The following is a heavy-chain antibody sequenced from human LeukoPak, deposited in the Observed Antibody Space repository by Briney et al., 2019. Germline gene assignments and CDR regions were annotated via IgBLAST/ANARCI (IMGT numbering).Heavy chain of an antibody. CDR3: ARCTTASSGWCNWLDP. Sequence: GGSLRLSCAASGFTFSTYAMSWVRQAPGKGLAWVASVESDGTGSHYADSVKGRFTISRDSSKNILYLQMNSLRVEGTAIYYCARCTTASSGWCNWLDPWGQGTLVTVSS. CDR1: GFTFSTYA. D-gene: IGHD3-22*01. V-gene: IGHV3-23*05. CDR2: VESDGTGS. J-gene: IGHJ5*02.